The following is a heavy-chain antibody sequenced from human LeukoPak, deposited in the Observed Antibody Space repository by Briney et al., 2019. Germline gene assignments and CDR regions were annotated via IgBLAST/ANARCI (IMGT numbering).Heavy chain of an antibody. CDR1: SGSFSGYY. CDR3: ARAPGWRNSFDY. V-gene: IGHV4-34*01. D-gene: IGHD5-24*01. Sequence: PSETLSLTCAVYSGSFSGYYWSWIRQPPGKGLEWIGEINHSGSTNYNPSLKSRVTISVDTSKNQFSLKLSSVTAADTAVYYCARAPGWRNSFDYWGQGTLVTVSS. CDR2: INHSGST. J-gene: IGHJ4*02.